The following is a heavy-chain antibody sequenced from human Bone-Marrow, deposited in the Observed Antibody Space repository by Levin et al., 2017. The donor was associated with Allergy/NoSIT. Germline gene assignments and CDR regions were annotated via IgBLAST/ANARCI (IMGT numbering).Heavy chain of an antibody. Sequence: GESLKISCKASGYTFTNHWIGWVRQAPGKDPEWMGVVYPTDSSATYGPSFQGRVTLSADKSISTAYLEWRSLQASDTATYYCARGNYDFWSGNYHSFDFWGQGTVLSVSP. V-gene: IGHV5-51*01. J-gene: IGHJ4*02. CDR2: VYPTDSSA. CDR1: GYTFTNHW. CDR3: ARGNYDFWSGNYHSFDF. D-gene: IGHD3-3*01.